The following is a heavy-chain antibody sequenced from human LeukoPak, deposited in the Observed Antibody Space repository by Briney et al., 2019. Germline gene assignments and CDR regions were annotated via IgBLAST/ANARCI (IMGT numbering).Heavy chain of an antibody. CDR1: GYPINIDYS. J-gene: IGHJ5*02. CDR2: ISPKGIT. Sequence: SETLSLTCFVSGYPINIDYSWGWIRQSPGKGLEWIGVISPKGITYYNPSLRGRVSISPDTSKNQFSLRLSSMTATDTAMYYCARVPGVYFDFSIGFGSGWFDPWGQGTLVTVSS. CDR3: ARVPGVYFDFSIGFGSGWFDP. V-gene: IGHV4-38-2*02. D-gene: IGHD3-3*01.